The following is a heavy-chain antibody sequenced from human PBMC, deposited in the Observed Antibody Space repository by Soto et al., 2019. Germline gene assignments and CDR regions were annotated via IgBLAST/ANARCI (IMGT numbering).Heavy chain of an antibody. CDR1: GCSISSYY. Sequence: QVQLQESGPGLVKPSETLSLTCTVSGCSISSYYWSWIRQPPGKGLEWIGYIYYSGSTNYNPSLKSRVTISVDTSKNQFSLKLSSVTAADTAVYYCARDIVPLDYWGQGTLVTVSS. V-gene: IGHV4-59*01. J-gene: IGHJ4*02. CDR2: IYYSGST. CDR3: ARDIVPLDY. D-gene: IGHD2-21*01.